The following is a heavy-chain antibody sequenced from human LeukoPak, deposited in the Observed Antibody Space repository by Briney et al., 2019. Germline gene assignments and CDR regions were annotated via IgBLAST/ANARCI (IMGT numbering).Heavy chain of an antibody. D-gene: IGHD1-26*01. V-gene: IGHV4-39*01. Sequence: PSETLSLTCTVSGVSFSSSSYYWGWIRQPPGKGLEWIGSIYYSGSTYYNPSLKSRVTISVDTSKNQFSLKLRSVTAADTAVYYCASISGSYGPLDHWGQGTTVAVSS. CDR3: ASISGSYGPLDH. CDR1: GVSFSSSSYY. CDR2: IYYSGST. J-gene: IGHJ6*02.